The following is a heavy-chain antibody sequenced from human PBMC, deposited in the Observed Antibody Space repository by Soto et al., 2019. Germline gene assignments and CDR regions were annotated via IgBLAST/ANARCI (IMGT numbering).Heavy chain of an antibody. CDR1: GFTFSNYW. D-gene: IGHD6-19*01. J-gene: IGHJ4*02. CDR3: ARLPGYSTGWTPFDF. CDR2: INSDGSTT. Sequence: DVELVESGGGLVQPGGSLRLSCAASGFTFSNYWMHWVRQAPGKGLVWVSRINSDGSTTSHADSVKGRFTISRDNAKNTLYLQMNSLRAEDTAVYYSARLPGYSTGWTPFDFWGQGTQVTVSS. V-gene: IGHV3-74*01.